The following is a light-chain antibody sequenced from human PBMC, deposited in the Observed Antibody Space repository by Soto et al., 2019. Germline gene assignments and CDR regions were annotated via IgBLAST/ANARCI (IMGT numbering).Light chain of an antibody. J-gene: IGKJ4*01. Sequence: DIQMTQSPSSLSASVGDRVTITCRASQSISSHLNWYLQKPGRAPNLLISTASTLPSGVPPRFSGSGSGTDFTLTISSLQPEDSATYYCLQTDRTPLTSGGGTK. CDR3: LQTDRTPLT. V-gene: IGKV1-39*01. CDR1: QSISSH. CDR2: TAS.